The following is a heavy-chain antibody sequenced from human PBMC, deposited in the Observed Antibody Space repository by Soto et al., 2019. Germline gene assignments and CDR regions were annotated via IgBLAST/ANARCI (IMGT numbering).Heavy chain of an antibody. D-gene: IGHD2-2*01. CDR1: GFTFSAYS. CDR2: ISSGSTYI. J-gene: IGHJ5*02. V-gene: IGHV3-21*01. CDR3: ARSSSTGGGWFDP. Sequence: GGSLRLSCAASGFTFSAYSMNWVRQAPGKGLEWVASISSGSTYIYYADSVMGRFTISRDNAKNSLYLQMNSLRAEDTAVYYCARSSSTGGGWFDPWGQGTLVTVSS.